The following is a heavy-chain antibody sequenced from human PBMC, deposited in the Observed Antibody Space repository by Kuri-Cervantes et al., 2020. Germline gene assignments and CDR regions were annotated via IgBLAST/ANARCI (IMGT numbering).Heavy chain of an antibody. CDR3: AKVYARRAAAINWFVP. Sequence: GESLKISCAASGFTFSSYAMSWVRQAPGKGLEWVSAISGSGSSKYYADSVKGRFTISRDNSKNTLYLQMNSLRAEDTAVYYCAKVYARRAAAINWFVPWGQGTLVTVSS. V-gene: IGHV3-23*01. CDR2: ISGSGSSK. J-gene: IGHJ5*02. CDR1: GFTFSSYA. D-gene: IGHD6-13*01.